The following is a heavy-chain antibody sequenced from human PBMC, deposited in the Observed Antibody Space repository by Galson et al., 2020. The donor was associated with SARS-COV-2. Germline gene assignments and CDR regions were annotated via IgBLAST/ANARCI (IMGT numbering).Heavy chain of an antibody. J-gene: IGHJ3*02. V-gene: IGHV1-58*01. CDR2: IVVGSGNT. Sequence: SVKVSCKASGFTFTSSAVQWVRQARGQRLEWIGWIVVGSGNTNYAQKFQERVTITRDMSTSTAYMELSSLRSKDTAVYYCAAPSCSSTSCYDAFDIWGQGTMVTVSS. CDR3: AAPSCSSTSCYDAFDI. CDR1: GFTFTSSA. D-gene: IGHD2-2*01.